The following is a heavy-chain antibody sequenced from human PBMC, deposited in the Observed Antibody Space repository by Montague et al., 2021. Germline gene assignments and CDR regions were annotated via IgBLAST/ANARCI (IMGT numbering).Heavy chain of an antibody. Sequence: SETLSLTCTVSRSFINSDYYCGCIRQPPGKGLEWMGSVPHGGRTYYNPPLKRRVTISVDTSNNHFSLKLSSVTAADTAMYYCARERDRYCYMDIWGKGTTITVSS. CDR1: RSFINSDYY. J-gene: IGHJ6*03. CDR3: ARERDRYCYMDI. CDR2: VPHGGRT. V-gene: IGHV4-38-2*02.